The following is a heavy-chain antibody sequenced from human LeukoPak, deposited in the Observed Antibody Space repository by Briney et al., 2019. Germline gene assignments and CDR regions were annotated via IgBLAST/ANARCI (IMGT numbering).Heavy chain of an antibody. J-gene: IGHJ4*02. Sequence: SETLSLTCTVSGGSLSGGAYYWSWIRQHPGKGLEWIGYIYYSGNTYYNPSLKSRVTISVDTSKNQFSLKLSSVTAADTAVYYCAGNRYYFDYWGQGTLVTVSS. CDR3: AGNRYYFDY. V-gene: IGHV4-31*03. CDR2: IYYSGNT. CDR1: GGSLSGGAYY.